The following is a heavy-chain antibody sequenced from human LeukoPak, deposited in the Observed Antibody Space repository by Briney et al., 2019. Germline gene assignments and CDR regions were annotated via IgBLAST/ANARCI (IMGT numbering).Heavy chain of an antibody. J-gene: IGHJ3*02. V-gene: IGHV4-30-4*08. CDR1: GASINSGDYY. CDR2: FYYSGST. D-gene: IGHD2-2*01. Sequence: SETLSLTCTVSGASINSGDYYWSWIRQPPGKGLEWIGYFYYSGSTYYNPSLKSRVIILVDTSENQFSLKLSSVTAADTAVYYCARDRCSTTTCYDAFDIWGQGTMVTVS. CDR3: ARDRCSTTTCYDAFDI.